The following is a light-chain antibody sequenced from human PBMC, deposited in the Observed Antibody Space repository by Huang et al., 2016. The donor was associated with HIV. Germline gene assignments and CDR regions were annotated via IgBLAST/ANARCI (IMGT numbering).Light chain of an antibody. Sequence: EIVMTQSPATLSGSPGERAALSCRASQPVDSDLAWYQQKPGQAPRLHVYVASTRATGIPARFSGSGSGTEFTLTISSLQSEDFAVYYCQQYNNWPRTFGPGTKVDIK. CDR3: QQYNNWPRT. J-gene: IGKJ3*01. V-gene: IGKV3-15*01. CDR2: VAS. CDR1: QPVDSD.